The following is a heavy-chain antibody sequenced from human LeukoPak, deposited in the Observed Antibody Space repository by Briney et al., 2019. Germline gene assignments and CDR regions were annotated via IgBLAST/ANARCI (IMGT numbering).Heavy chain of an antibody. V-gene: IGHV4-30-2*01. J-gene: IGHJ3*02. CDR2: IYHSGST. CDR1: GGSISSGGYS. D-gene: IGHD3-10*01. Sequence: PSETLSLTCAVSGGSISSGGYSWSWIRQPPGKGLEWIGYIYHSGSTYYNPSLKSRVTISVDRSKNQFSLKLSSVTAADTAVYYCARLMVRGVIVQYDAFDIWGQGTMVTVSS. CDR3: ARLMVRGVIVQYDAFDI.